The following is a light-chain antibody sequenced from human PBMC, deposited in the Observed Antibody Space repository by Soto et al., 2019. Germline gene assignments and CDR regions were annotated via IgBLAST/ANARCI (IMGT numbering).Light chain of an antibody. Sequence: EIVLTQSPDTLAVSPGEVATLSCWSGQSVTINLAWYQQKRGQAPRLLIYGTANRPTGVPDRFIGGGSGTDFTLPIARLEPEDFVGYFCHHYGVSQWTFGQGTKVDIK. CDR1: QSVTIN. CDR3: HHYGVSQWT. J-gene: IGKJ1*01. V-gene: IGKV3-20*01. CDR2: GTA.